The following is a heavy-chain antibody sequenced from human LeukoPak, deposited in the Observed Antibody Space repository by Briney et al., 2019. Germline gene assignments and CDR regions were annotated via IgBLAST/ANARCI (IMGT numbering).Heavy chain of an antibody. CDR1: GFTFSDYY. D-gene: IGHD6-13*01. CDR2: ISGVASDI. Sequence: PGGSLRLSCAASGFTFSDYYMTWIRQAPGKGLEWISYISGVASDIYHADSVKGRFTISRDNAKTSVYLQMNSLRVEDTAVYYCAREEKWYSSSTDDYYYAMDVWGQGTTVTVSS. V-gene: IGHV3-11*01. CDR3: AREEKWYSSSTDDYYYAMDV. J-gene: IGHJ6*02.